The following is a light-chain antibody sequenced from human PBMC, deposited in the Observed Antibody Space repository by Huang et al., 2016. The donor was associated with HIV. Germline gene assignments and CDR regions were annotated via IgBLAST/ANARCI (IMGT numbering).Light chain of an antibody. CDR2: GSS. J-gene: IGKJ4*01. CDR1: RSVSTN. Sequence: EIVMTQSPATLSVSPGERVTLSCRANRSVSTNLAWYQQRPCQAPRLLSYGSSTRAPGVPARFSGSGSGTDFSLTINSLQSEDFALYYCQQYNNWLLSFGGGTRVDI. V-gene: IGKV3-15*01. CDR3: QQYNNWLLS.